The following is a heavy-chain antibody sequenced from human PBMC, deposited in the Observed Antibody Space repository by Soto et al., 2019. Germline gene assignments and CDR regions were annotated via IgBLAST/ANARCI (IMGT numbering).Heavy chain of an antibody. V-gene: IGHV3-30-3*01. CDR1: GFTFSSYA. CDR3: ARHYYRFNSGYGFSMDV. J-gene: IGHJ6*02. D-gene: IGHD5-12*01. CDR2: ISYDGSNK. Sequence: QVQLVESGGGVVQPGRSLRLSCAASGFTFSSYAMHWVRQAPGKGLEWVAVISYDGSNKYYADSVKGRFTISRDNSKNTLYLQMNSRRAEDTAVYYCARHYYRFNSGYGFSMDVWGQGTTVTVSS.